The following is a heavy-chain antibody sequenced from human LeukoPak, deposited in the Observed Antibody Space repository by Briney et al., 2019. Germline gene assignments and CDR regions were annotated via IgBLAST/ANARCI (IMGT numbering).Heavy chain of an antibody. CDR2: IYHSGST. J-gene: IGHJ4*02. CDR1: GYSISSGYY. Sequence: SETLSLTCAVSGYSISSGYYWGWIRQPPGKGLEWIGSIYHSGSTYYNPSLKSRVTISVDTSKNQFSLKLSSVTAADTAVYYCARLHSNAYFDYWGPGILVTVSS. D-gene: IGHD2/OR15-2a*01. CDR3: ARLHSNAYFDY. V-gene: IGHV4-38-2*01.